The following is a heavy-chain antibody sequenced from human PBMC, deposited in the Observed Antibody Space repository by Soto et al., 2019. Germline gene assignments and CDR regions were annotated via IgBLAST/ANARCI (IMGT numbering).Heavy chain of an antibody. D-gene: IGHD6-19*01. V-gene: IGHV1-18*04. J-gene: IGHJ6*02. Sequence: QVQLVQSGAEVKKPGASVKVSCRASGYTFTSNGISWVRQAPGQGLEWMGWISAKSGDTNYAHNLQGRVSMTTDTSTSTAYMELRSLRSDDTAVYYCARDSEWPQWLASLGVNYYYNDLDVWGQGTTGTVSS. CDR3: ARDSEWPQWLASLGVNYYYNDLDV. CDR2: ISAKSGDT. CDR1: GYTFTSNG.